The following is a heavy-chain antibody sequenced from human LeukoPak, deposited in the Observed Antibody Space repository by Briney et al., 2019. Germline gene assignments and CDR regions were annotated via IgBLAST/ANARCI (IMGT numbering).Heavy chain of an antibody. CDR3: ARDAVSRYSSGWYNLGY. Sequence: GASVKVSCKASGGTFSSYAISWARQAPGQGLEWMGRIIPILGIANYAQKFQGRVTITADKSTSTAYMELSSLRSEDTAVYYCARDAVSRYSSGWYNLGYWGQGTLVTVSS. CDR2: IIPILGIA. V-gene: IGHV1-69*04. J-gene: IGHJ4*02. D-gene: IGHD6-19*01. CDR1: GGTFSSYA.